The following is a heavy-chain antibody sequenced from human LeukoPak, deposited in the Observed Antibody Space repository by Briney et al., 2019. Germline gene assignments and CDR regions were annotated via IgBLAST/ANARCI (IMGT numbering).Heavy chain of an antibody. CDR2: IYTSGST. J-gene: IGHJ4*02. D-gene: IGHD6-13*01. Sequence: SETLSLTCTVSGGSISSYYWSWIRQPAGEGLEWIGRIYTSGSTNYNPSLKSRVTMSVDTSKNQFSLKLSSVTAADTAVYYCAREPAPAAGKGYYFDYWGQGTLVTVSS. V-gene: IGHV4-4*07. CDR1: GGSISSYY. CDR3: AREPAPAAGKGYYFDY.